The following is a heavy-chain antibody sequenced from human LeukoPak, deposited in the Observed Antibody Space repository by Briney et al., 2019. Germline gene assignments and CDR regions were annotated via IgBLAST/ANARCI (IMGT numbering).Heavy chain of an antibody. Sequence: PSETLSLTCTVSGGSISSYYWSWIRQPPGKGLEWIGYIYYSGSTNYNPSLKSRVTISVDTSKNEFSLKLRSVTAADTAVYYCARVRRVGYYGSGPFDPWGQGTQVTVSS. CDR1: GGSISSYY. J-gene: IGHJ5*02. CDR2: IYYSGST. D-gene: IGHD3-10*01. V-gene: IGHV4-59*01. CDR3: ARVRRVGYYGSGPFDP.